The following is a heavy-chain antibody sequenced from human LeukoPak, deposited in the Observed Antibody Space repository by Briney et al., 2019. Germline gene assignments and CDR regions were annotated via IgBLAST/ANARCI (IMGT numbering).Heavy chain of an antibody. D-gene: IGHD6-19*01. Sequence: ASVKVSCKASGYTFTGCYMHWVRQAPGQGLEWMGWINPNSGGTNYPQKFQGRVTMTRDTSISTAYMDLSRLRSDDTAVYYCARGPSSGWYLSQFDYWGQGTLVTVSS. CDR1: GYTFTGCY. V-gene: IGHV1-2*02. J-gene: IGHJ4*02. CDR2: INPNSGGT. CDR3: ARGPSSGWYLSQFDY.